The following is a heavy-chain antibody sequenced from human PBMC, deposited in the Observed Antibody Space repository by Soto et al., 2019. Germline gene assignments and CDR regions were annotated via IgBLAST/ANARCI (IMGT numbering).Heavy chain of an antibody. CDR3: AKSFSSHWYDYFTN. D-gene: IGHD6-13*01. J-gene: IGHJ4*02. CDR2: SSGSDDST. V-gene: IGHV3-23*01. CDR1: EFTFSDHA. Sequence: EVRLLESGGGLVQPGGSLRLSCVASEFTFSDHAMSWVRQAPGKGLEWVSASSGSDDSTYYADSVKGRFTISRDISKNTLYLQMNSLRAEDTALYYCAKSFSSHWYDYFTNWGQGAQVTVSS.